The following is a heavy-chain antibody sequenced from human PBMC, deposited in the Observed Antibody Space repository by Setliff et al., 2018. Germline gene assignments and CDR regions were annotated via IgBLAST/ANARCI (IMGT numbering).Heavy chain of an antibody. V-gene: IGHV4-61*09. Sequence: ASETLSLTCTVSGDSISSGTYYWSYWTWIRQPAGKGLEWIGHIYTGGSTNYNPSLKSRVTMSVDTSKNQFSLRLSSVTAADTATYYCARDRLRGWFDPWGQGTLVTVSS. J-gene: IGHJ5*02. D-gene: IGHD2-21*02. CDR1: GDSISSGTYY. CDR3: ARDRLRGWFDP. CDR2: IYTGGST.